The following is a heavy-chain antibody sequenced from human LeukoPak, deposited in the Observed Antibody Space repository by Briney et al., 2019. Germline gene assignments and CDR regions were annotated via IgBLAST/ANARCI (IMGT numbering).Heavy chain of an antibody. CDR2: ISAYNGNT. J-gene: IGHJ4*02. D-gene: IGHD4-17*01. CDR3: ARDYTVTKPFDY. CDR1: VYTFTSYG. V-gene: IGHV1-18*01. Sequence: GASVKVSCKASVYTFTSYGISWVRQAPGQGLAWMGWISAYNGNTNYAQKLQGRVTMTTDTSTSTAYMELRSLRSDDTAVYYCARDYTVTKPFDYWGQGTLVTVSS.